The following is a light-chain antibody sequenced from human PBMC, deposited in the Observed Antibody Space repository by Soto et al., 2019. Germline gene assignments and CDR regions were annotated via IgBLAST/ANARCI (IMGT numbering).Light chain of an antibody. CDR1: QSLLFSNGYTY. J-gene: IGKJ1*01. V-gene: IGKV2-28*01. CDR2: LGS. Sequence: DIVMTQSPLSLPVTPGEPASISCRSSQSLLFSNGYTYLDWYLQKPGQSPQLLIDLGSNRASGVPDRFSGSGSGTEFTLKISRVEAEDVGVYYCMQALQAPTFGQGTKVEIK. CDR3: MQALQAPT.